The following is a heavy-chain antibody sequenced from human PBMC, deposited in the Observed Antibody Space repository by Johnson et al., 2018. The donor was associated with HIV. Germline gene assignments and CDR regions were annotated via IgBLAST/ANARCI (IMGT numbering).Heavy chain of an antibody. CDR2: IFSGGTT. CDR3: ARDGVYSSPHDAFDI. CDR1: GFTVSSNY. D-gene: IGHD6-13*01. V-gene: IGHV3-66*01. J-gene: IGHJ3*02. Sequence: VQLVESGGGLVQPGGSLRLSCAASGFTVSSNYMSWVRQAPGKGLEWVSVIFSGGTTYYADSVKGRFTISRDNAKNSLYLQMDSLRADDSAVYYCARDGVYSSPHDAFDIWGQGTKVTVSS.